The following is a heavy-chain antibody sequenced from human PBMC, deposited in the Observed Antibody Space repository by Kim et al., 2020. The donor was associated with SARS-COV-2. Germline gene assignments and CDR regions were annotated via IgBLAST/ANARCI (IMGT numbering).Heavy chain of an antibody. CDR3: ARDLGIAVIGSDY. V-gene: IGHV3-7*03. CDR1: GFTFSAHW. D-gene: IGHD6-19*01. CDR2: INQDGSEI. Sequence: GGSLRLSCAASGFTFSAHWMSWVRQAPGKGLEWVANINQDGSEIYYVDSVKGRFTVSRDNAKSSLYLQMNSLRAEDTAVYYCARDLGIAVIGSDYWGQGTLVTVSS. J-gene: IGHJ4*02.